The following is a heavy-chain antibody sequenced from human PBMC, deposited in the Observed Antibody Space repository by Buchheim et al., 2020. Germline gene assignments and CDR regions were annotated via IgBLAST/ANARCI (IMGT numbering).Heavy chain of an antibody. J-gene: IGHJ5*02. D-gene: IGHD5-12*01. CDR3: ARASLLRGYSGFPRWFDP. CDR1: GGSFSGYY. V-gene: IGHV4-34*01. Sequence: QVQLQQWGAGLLKPSETLSLTCAVYGGSFSGYYWSWIRQPPGKGLEWIGEINHSGSTNYNPSLKSRVTKSVDTSKNQVSLKLSAVTAADTAVYYCARASLLRGYSGFPRWFDPWGQGTL. CDR2: INHSGST.